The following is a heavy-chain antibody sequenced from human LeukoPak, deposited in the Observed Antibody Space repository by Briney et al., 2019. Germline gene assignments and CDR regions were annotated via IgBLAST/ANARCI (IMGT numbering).Heavy chain of an antibody. CDR3: ARTTNSSGWYY. CDR1: GGSIAGSTYY. CDR2: IYYSGST. Sequence: RPSEPLSLTCTVSGGSIAGSTYYWGWIRQPPGKGLEWIGTIYYSGSTYYNPSLKSRVTISVDTSKNQFSLKLRSVTAADTAVYYCARTTNSSGWYYWGQGTLVTVSS. D-gene: IGHD6-19*01. J-gene: IGHJ4*02. V-gene: IGHV4-39*01.